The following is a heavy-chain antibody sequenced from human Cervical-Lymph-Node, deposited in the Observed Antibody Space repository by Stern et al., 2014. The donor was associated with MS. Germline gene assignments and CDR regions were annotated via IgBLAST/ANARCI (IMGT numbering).Heavy chain of an antibody. CDR3: AKDSEYSASESAS. CDR2: VLADGSNT. J-gene: IGHJ5*02. Sequence: VQLVESGGGVVQPGRSLRLSCSASGFTFSNFAMHCVRQAPGKGLAWVAVVLADGSNTYYADSVKGRFTISRDASKNTVFLQMNSLGAEDTAVYYCAKDSEYSASESASWGQGTLVTVPS. CDR1: GFTFSNFA. V-gene: IGHV3-30*18. D-gene: IGHD5-12*01.